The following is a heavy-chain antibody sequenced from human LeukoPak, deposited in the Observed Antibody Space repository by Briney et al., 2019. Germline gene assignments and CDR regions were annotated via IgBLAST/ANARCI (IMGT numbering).Heavy chain of an antibody. CDR3: AESITGTTGDDY. CDR2: INPSGGST. Sequence: ASVKVSCKASGYTFIRYYMHWVRQAPGQGLEWMGIINPSGGSTSYAQRFQGRVTMTRDTSTSTVYMELSRLRSEDTAVYYCAESITGTTGDDYWGQGTLVTVSS. J-gene: IGHJ4*02. D-gene: IGHD1-7*01. V-gene: IGHV1-46*01. CDR1: GYTFIRYY.